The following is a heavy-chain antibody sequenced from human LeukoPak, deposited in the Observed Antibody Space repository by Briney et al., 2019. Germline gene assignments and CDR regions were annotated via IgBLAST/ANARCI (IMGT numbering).Heavy chain of an antibody. CDR1: GFTFSTYA. CDR2: IAYDSSNT. V-gene: IGHV3-33*03. CDR3: AKDIGSTSLYNWFDP. Sequence: GRSLRLSCTVSGFTFSTYAMHWVRQAPGKGLEWVAVIAYDSSNTYYPDSVKGRFTISRDNSENTLYLQMNSLRAEDTAVYYCAKDIGSTSLYNWFDPWGQGTLVTVSS. J-gene: IGHJ5*02. D-gene: IGHD2-2*01.